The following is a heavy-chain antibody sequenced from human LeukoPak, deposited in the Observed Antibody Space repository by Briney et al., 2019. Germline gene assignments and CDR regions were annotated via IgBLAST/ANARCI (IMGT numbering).Heavy chain of an antibody. J-gene: IGHJ4*02. D-gene: IGHD3-3*01. CDR3: ARAYDFWSGPGGY. CDR2: ISYDGSNK. Sequence: GGSLRLSCAASGFTFSSYGMHWVRQAPGKGLEWVAVISYDGSNKYYADSVKGRFTISRDNSKNTLYLQMNSLRAEDTAVYYCARAYDFWSGPGGYWGQGTLVTVSS. CDR1: GFTFSSYG. V-gene: IGHV3-30*03.